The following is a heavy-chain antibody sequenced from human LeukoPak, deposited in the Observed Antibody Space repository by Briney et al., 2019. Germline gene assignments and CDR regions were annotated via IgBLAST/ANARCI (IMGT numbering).Heavy chain of an antibody. Sequence: PSETLSLTCSVSGGSVSGCYWSWIQQPPGKGLEWIGYIYFSGGTNYNPSLKSRVTISVDTSNNQFSLKLSSVTAADTAFYYCARRYYDTSGYSATVFDSWGQGTLVTVSS. V-gene: IGHV4-59*08. D-gene: IGHD3-22*01. CDR3: ARRYYDTSGYSATVFDS. CDR1: GGSVSGCY. J-gene: IGHJ4*02. CDR2: IYFSGGT.